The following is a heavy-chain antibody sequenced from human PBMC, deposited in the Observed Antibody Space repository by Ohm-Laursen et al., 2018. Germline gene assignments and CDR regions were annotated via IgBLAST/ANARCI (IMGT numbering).Heavy chain of an antibody. CDR3: AKMVGAWDFFDY. Sequence: SLRLSCAASGFTFDDYAMHWVRQAPGKGLEWVSGITWNSGTITYADSVKGRFTISRDNAKNSLYLQMNSLRAEDTALYYCAKMVGAWDFFDYWGQGTLVTVSS. CDR1: GFTFDDYA. D-gene: IGHD1-26*01. CDR2: ITWNSGTI. J-gene: IGHJ4*02. V-gene: IGHV3-9*01.